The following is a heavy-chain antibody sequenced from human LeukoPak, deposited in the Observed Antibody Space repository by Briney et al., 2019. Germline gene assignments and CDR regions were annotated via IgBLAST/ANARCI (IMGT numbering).Heavy chain of an antibody. CDR2: ISSSSSYI. J-gene: IGHJ6*02. D-gene: IGHD6-13*01. CDR3: AREGIAAAGMTYYYYGMDV. CDR1: GFTFSSYS. Sequence: GGSLRLPCAASGFTFSSYSMNWVRQAPGKGLEWVSSISSSSSYIYYADSVKGRFTISRDNAKNSLYLQMSSLRAEDTAVYYCAREGIAAAGMTYYYYGMDVWGQGTTVTVSS. V-gene: IGHV3-21*01.